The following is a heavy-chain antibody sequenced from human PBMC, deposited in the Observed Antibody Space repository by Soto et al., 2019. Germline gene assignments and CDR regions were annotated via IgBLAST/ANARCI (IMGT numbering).Heavy chain of an antibody. CDR2: IYSGGST. CDR1: GFTVSSNY. Sequence: GGSLRLSCAASGFTVSSNYMSWVRQAPGKGLEWVPVIYSGGSTYYADSVKGRFTISRDNSKNTLYLQMNSLRAEDTAVYYCAKDSVAGSSYYYYGMDVWGQGTTVTVSS. D-gene: IGHD6-19*01. V-gene: IGHV3-53*01. J-gene: IGHJ6*02. CDR3: AKDSVAGSSYYYYGMDV.